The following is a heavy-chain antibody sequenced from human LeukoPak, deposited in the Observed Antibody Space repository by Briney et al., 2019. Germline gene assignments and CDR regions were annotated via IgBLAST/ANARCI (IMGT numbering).Heavy chain of an antibody. CDR3: ARDLYNWFDP. J-gene: IGHJ5*02. Sequence: SETLSLTCTVSGGSISSYYWSWIRQPAGKGLEWIGRIYTSGSTNYNPSLKSRVTMSVDTSKNQFSLKLSPVTASDTGVVYRARDLYNWFDPLGQGTLVTGSS. V-gene: IGHV4-4*07. D-gene: IGHD2/OR15-2a*01. CDR2: IYTSGST. CDR1: GGSISSYY.